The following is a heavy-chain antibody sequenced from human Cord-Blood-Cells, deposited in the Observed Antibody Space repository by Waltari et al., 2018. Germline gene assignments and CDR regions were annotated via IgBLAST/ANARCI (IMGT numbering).Heavy chain of an antibody. CDR2: IYHSGST. J-gene: IGHJ5*02. CDR1: GYSISSGYY. Sequence: QVQLQESGPGLVTPSETLSLTCAVSGYSISSGYYWGWIRQPPGKGLEWIGSIYHSGSTYYNPSLKSRVTISVDTSKNQFSLKLSSVTAADTAVYYCARGEMTTVTNWFDPWGQGTLVTVSS. CDR3: ARGEMTTVTNWFDP. V-gene: IGHV4-38-2*01. D-gene: IGHD4-17*01.